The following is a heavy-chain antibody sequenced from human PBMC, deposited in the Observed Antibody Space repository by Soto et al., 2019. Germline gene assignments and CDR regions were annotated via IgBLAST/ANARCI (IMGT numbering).Heavy chain of an antibody. J-gene: IGHJ4*02. D-gene: IGHD4-17*01. CDR1: GFSLTTTSMG. Sequence: GPTLVNPAQTLTLTCAFSGFSLTTTSMGVAWIRQPPGKALEWLALIYWDDDQRYSPSLKDRLTISKDTSRSRVVLTISNMNPEDTGTYFCAHAGDYDLLSFDHWGPGTLVTVSS. CDR2: IYWDDDQ. CDR3: AHAGDYDLLSFDH. V-gene: IGHV2-5*02.